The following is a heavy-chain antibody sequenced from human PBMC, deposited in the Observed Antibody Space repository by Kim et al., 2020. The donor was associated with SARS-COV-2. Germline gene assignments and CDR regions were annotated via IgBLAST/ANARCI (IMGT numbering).Heavy chain of an antibody. Sequence: SETLSLTCAVSGGSISSSNWWSWVRQPPGKGLEWIGEIYHSGSTNYNPSLKSRVTISVDKSKNQFSLKLSSVTAADTAVYYCASLGYSSGWLKHKNYYYYGMDVWGQGTTVTVFS. V-gene: IGHV4-4*02. CDR1: GGSISSSNW. CDR2: IYHSGST. D-gene: IGHD6-19*01. J-gene: IGHJ6*02. CDR3: ASLGYSSGWLKHKNYYYYGMDV.